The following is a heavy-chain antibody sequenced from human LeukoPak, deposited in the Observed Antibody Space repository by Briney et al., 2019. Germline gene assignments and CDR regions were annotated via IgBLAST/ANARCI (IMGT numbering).Heavy chain of an antibody. D-gene: IGHD3-10*01. CDR3: ARGLYAGYYYYYYMDV. CDR1: GGSFSGYY. Sequence: SSETLSLTCAVYGGSFSGYYWSWIRQPPGKGLEWIGEINHSGSTNYNPSLKSRVTISVDTSKNQFSLKLSSVTAADTAVYYCARGLYAGYYYYYYMDVWGKGTTVTVSS. CDR2: INHSGST. V-gene: IGHV4-34*01. J-gene: IGHJ6*03.